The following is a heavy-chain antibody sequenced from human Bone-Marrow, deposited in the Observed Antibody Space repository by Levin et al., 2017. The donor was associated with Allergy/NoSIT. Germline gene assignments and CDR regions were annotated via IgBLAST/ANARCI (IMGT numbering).Heavy chain of an antibody. CDR3: ARMATFGVVITYYALDV. CDR1: GGSISSGSYY. V-gene: IGHV4-30-4*01. D-gene: IGHD3-3*01. Sequence: SSETLSLTCTASGGSISSGSYYWSWLRQAPGKGLEWIGYIYHDGSTDYSPSLKSRLTMSIDTSENRFSLRLSFVTAADTAVYYCARMATFGVVITYYALDVWGQGTTVIVSS. J-gene: IGHJ6*02. CDR2: IYHDGST.